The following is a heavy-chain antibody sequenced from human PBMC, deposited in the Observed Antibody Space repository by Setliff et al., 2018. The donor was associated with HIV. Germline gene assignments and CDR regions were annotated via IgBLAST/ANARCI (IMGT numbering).Heavy chain of an antibody. D-gene: IGHD1-26*01. CDR3: ARGKVRVVGSIDWFDP. Sequence: AAVKVSCKASGYTFINYDINWVRQATGQGLEWRGWMNPNSGNTAYAQKFQGRVTMTRDTSVTTAYMELSSLRYEDTAVYYCARGKVRVVGSIDWFDPWGQGTLVTVSS. CDR1: GYTFINYD. J-gene: IGHJ5*02. CDR2: MNPNSGNT. V-gene: IGHV1-8*02.